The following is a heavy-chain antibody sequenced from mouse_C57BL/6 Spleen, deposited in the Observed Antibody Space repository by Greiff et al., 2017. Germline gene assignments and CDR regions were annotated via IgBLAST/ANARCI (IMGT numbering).Heavy chain of an antibody. CDR2: IDPSDSYT. J-gene: IGHJ2*01. CDR3: ARGYGKGYFDY. CDR1: GYTFTSYW. V-gene: IGHV1-69*01. Sequence: QVQLQQPGAELVMPGASVKLSCKASGYTFTSYWMHWVKQRPGQGLEWIGEIDPSDSYTNYNQKFKGKSTLTVDKSSSTAYMQLSSLTSDDSEVYYCARGYGKGYFDYWGQGTTLTVSS. D-gene: IGHD2-10*02.